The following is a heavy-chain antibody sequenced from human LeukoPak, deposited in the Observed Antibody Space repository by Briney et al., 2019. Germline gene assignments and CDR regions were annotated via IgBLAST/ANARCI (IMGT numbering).Heavy chain of an antibody. CDR2: ISYDGSNK. V-gene: IGHV3-30*18. J-gene: IGHJ4*02. CDR1: GFTFSSYG. Sequence: PGGSLRLSCAASGFTFSSYGMHWVRQAPGKGLEWVAGISYDGSNKYYADSVKGRFTISRDNSKNTLYLQMNSLRAEDTAVYYCAKDPYWGQGTLVTVSS. CDR3: AKDPY.